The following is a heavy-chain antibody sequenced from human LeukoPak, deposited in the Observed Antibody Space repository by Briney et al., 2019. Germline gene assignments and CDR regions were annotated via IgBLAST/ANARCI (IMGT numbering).Heavy chain of an antibody. Sequence: VGPLRRSCGACGFTFSSSAMRWARQGPGKGLGLVAYRAHHGNNKYYADSVKGLCTISRDNSKRSLYLQLNTLRADDTAVYYCAKDGSWSCTDWGQGTLVRVSS. CDR1: GFTFSSSA. V-gene: IGHV3-30*02. J-gene: IGHJ4*02. CDR2: RAHHGNNK. CDR3: AKDGSWSCTD. D-gene: IGHD2-8*02.